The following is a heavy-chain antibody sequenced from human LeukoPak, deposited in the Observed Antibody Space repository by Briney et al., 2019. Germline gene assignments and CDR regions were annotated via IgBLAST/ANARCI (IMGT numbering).Heavy chain of an antibody. J-gene: IGHJ4*02. CDR1: GFTFSSYS. CDR2: ISSSSSYI. V-gene: IGHV3-21*01. CDR3: ATVAMVRQAYFDY. Sequence: KPGGSLRLSCAASGFTFSSYSMNWVRQAPGKGLEWVSSISSSSSYIYYADSVKGRFTISRDNAKNSLYPQMNSLRAEDTAVYYCATVAMVRQAYFDYWGQGTLVTVSS. D-gene: IGHD3-10*01.